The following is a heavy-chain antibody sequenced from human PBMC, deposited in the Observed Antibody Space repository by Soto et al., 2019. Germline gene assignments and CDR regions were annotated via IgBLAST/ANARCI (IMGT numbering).Heavy chain of an antibody. J-gene: IGHJ3*02. CDR2: FRESGGTT. CDR1: GFGFTFSTSA. CDR3: AKDRRYYYGSGSRGVGDAFDI. Sequence: GGSLRLSCAASGFGFTFSTSAMSWVRQAPGKGLEWVSTFRESGGTTHYANSVKGRFTISRDTSKNMLYLQMNSLRAEDTAVYYCAKDRRYYYGSGSRGVGDAFDIWGQGTMVTVSS. V-gene: IGHV3-23*01. D-gene: IGHD3-10*01.